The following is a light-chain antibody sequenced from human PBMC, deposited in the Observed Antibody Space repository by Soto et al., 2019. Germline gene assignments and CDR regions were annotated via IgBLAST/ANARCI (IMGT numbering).Light chain of an antibody. J-gene: IGLJ2*01. CDR2: GNS. CDR1: SSNIGAGYD. CDR3: QSYDSSPHVV. Sequence: QSVLTQPPSVSGAPGQRVTISCTGSSSNIGAGYDVHWYQQLPGTAPKLLIYGNSNRPSGVPDRFSGSKSGTSASLAITGLQAEDEADYYCQSYDSSPHVVFGGGTKVNVL. V-gene: IGLV1-40*01.